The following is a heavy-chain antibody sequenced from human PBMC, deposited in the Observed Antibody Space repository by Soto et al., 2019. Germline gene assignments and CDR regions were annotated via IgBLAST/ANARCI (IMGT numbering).Heavy chain of an antibody. J-gene: IGHJ1*01. CDR3: ARYDSSGYYSTGSQH. V-gene: IGHV1-18*01. CDR1: GYTFTSYG. CDR2: ISAYNGNT. D-gene: IGHD3-22*01. Sequence: ASVKVSCKASGYTFTSYGISWVRQAPGQGLEWMGWISAYNGNTNYAQKLQGRVTMTTDTSTSTAYMELRSLRSDDTAVYYCARYDSSGYYSTGSQHWGQGTPVTGSS.